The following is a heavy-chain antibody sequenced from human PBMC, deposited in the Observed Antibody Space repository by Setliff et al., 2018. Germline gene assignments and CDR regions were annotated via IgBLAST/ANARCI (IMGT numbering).Heavy chain of an antibody. Sequence: ASVKVSCKTSGYAFTDNYIYWVRQAPGQGLEWMGWINPKTGGTNLAQKFQGWVSMTRDTSITTAYMELSRLTSDDMAVYFCARSDHLVVDGFDVWGQGTMVTVSS. J-gene: IGHJ3*01. V-gene: IGHV1-2*04. CDR3: ARSDHLVVDGFDV. CDR1: GYAFTDNY. D-gene: IGHD3-16*01. CDR2: INPKTGGT.